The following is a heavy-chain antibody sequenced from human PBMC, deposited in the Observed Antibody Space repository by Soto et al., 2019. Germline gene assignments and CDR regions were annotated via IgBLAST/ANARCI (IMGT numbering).Heavy chain of an antibody. Sequence: QLQLQESGPGLVKPSETPSLTCTVSGGSISSSSSYWGWIRQSPEKGLEWIASIYYSGSSYYDPSLRSRVTVSVDTLKNQFSLRRSSVTAADTAVYYCASRLGRSGNYAVKFAPWGQVNLVTVSS. J-gene: IGHJ5*02. V-gene: IGHV4-39*01. CDR3: ASRLGRSGNYAVKFAP. D-gene: IGHD3-10*01. CDR1: GGSISSSSSY. CDR2: IYYSGSS.